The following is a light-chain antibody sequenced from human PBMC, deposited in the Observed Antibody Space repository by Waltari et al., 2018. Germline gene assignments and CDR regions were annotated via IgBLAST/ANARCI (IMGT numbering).Light chain of an antibody. CDR2: ATS. J-gene: IGLJ2*01. CDR3: LLSYGGAEEI. CDR1: TGAVTSGHS. Sequence: QAVVTQEHSLTVSPGGTVTLTCGSSTGAVTSGHSPYWFQTNPGQAPRTLIYATSNKHPWTPARFSGSLLGGKAALTLSGAQPGDEADYYSLLSYGGAEEIFGGGTKLTVL. V-gene: IGLV7-46*01.